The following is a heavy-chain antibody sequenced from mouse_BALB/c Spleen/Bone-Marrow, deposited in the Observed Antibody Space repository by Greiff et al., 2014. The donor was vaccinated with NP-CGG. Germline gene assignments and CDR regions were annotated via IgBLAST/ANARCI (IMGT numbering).Heavy chain of an antibody. J-gene: IGHJ2*01. Sequence: VQLQQSGGGLVQPGGSLKLSCAASGFTFSSYGMSWVRQTPDKRLELVATINSNGGSTYYPDSVKGRFTISRDNAKNTLYLQMSSLKSEDTAMYYCARDCDYDYWGQGTTLTVSS. V-gene: IGHV5-6-3*01. CDR3: ARDCDYDY. D-gene: IGHD2-4*01. CDR2: INSNGGST. CDR1: GFTFSSYG.